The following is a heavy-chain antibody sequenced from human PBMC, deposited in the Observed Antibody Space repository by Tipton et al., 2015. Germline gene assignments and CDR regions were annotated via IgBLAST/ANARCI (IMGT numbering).Heavy chain of an antibody. J-gene: IGHJ4*02. D-gene: IGHD3-16*02. V-gene: IGHV3-64D*08. Sequence: GSLRLSCSASGFSFSTYAMHWVRQVPGKGLECVSVISANGGNIYYTDSVRDRFTISRDNSENTLYLQMSSLRTGDTAVYYCAKVGVQGSSRFWDYFDHWGQGTPVTVSS. CDR3: AKVGVQGSSRFWDYFDH. CDR1: GFSFSTYA. CDR2: ISANGGNI.